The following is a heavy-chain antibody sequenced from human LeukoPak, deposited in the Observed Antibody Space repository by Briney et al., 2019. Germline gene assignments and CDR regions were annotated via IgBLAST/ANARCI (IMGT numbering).Heavy chain of an antibody. CDR3: AKGSGE. Sequence: GGSLRLSCAASGFTFSSYEMKWVRQAPGKGLEWVSYISSGGSTTYYADSVKGRFTISRDNAKNSLYLQMNSLRAEDTALYYCAKGSGEWGQGTLVTVSS. CDR1: GFTFSSYE. D-gene: IGHD2-21*01. CDR2: ISSGGSTT. J-gene: IGHJ4*02. V-gene: IGHV3-48*03.